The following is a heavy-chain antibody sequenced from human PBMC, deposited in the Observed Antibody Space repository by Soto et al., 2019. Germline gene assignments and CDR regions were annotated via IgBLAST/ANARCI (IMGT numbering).Heavy chain of an antibody. CDR2: IYHSGST. CDR1: SGSISSSNW. D-gene: IGHD6-13*01. V-gene: IGHV4-4*02. Sequence: SETLSLTCAVSSGSISSSNWWSWVRQPPGKGLEWIGEIYHSGSTNYNPSLKSRVTISVDKSKNQFSLKLSSVTAADTAVYYCARVPGYSSSRGPYFDYWGQGTLVTVSS. CDR3: ARVPGYSSSRGPYFDY. J-gene: IGHJ4*02.